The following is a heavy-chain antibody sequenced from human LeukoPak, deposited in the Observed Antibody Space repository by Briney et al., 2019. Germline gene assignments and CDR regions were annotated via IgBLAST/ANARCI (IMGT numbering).Heavy chain of an antibody. D-gene: IGHD5-12*01. Sequence: GASVKVSCKASGYTLTNYGSTWVRQAPGQGLEWMGWISGHQGNTKYAQNFHGRVTMTIDTSTSTAYMDLRSLRSDDTAIYFCARSDLATITAGPFEYWGQGTLVAVSS. CDR3: ARSDLATITAGPFEY. V-gene: IGHV1-18*01. J-gene: IGHJ4*02. CDR2: ISGHQGNT. CDR1: GYTLTNYG.